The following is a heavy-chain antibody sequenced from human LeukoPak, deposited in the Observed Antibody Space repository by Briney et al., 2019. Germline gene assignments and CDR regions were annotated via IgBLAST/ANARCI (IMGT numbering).Heavy chain of an antibody. D-gene: IGHD3-10*01. V-gene: IGHV4-34*01. J-gene: IGHJ4*02. CDR2: INHSGST. CDR3: ARGSVYYGSGSYDN. CDR1: GGSFSGYY. Sequence: SETLSLTCAVYGGSFSGYYWSWIRQPPGKGLEWIGEINHSGSTNYNPSLKSRVTISVDTSKNQFSLELSSVTAADTAVYYCARGSVYYGSGSYDNWGQGTLVTVSS.